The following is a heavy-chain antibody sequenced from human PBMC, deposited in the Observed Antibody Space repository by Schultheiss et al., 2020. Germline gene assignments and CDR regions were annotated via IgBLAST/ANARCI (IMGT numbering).Heavy chain of an antibody. CDR2: ISGSGGST. Sequence: GGSLRLSCAASGFTFSSYAMSWVRQAPGKGLEWVSAISGSGGSTYYADSVKGRFTISGDNSKNTLYLQMNSLETDDTAVYYCTTDLPGSGYSDFDHWGQGTLVTVSS. J-gene: IGHJ4*02. V-gene: IGHV3-23*01. CDR1: GFTFSSYA. CDR3: TTDLPGSGYSDFDH. D-gene: IGHD5-24*01.